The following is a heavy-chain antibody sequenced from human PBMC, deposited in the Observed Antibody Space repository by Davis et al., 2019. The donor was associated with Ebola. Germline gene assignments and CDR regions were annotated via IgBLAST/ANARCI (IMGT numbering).Heavy chain of an antibody. Sequence: GESLKISCAPSGFTFSTNWMSWVRQAPGKGPEWVAKINPDGSQKYYVDSVKGRFTISRDNAKNSLFLQMNSLRAEDTAVYYCARGKQYPGYWGQGTLVTVSS. J-gene: IGHJ4*02. CDR3: ARGKQYPGY. CDR1: GFTFSTNW. CDR2: INPDGSQK. D-gene: IGHD2-2*01. V-gene: IGHV3-7*03.